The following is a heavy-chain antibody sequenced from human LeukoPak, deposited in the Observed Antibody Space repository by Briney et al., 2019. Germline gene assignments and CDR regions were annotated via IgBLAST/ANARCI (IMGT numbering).Heavy chain of an antibody. V-gene: IGHV1-69*06. CDR3: ARSGYGHNDAFDI. CDR1: GGTFSSYA. D-gene: IGHD5-12*01. J-gene: IGHJ3*02. Sequence: ASVKVSCKASGGTFSSYAISWVRQAPGQGLEWMGGIIPIFGTANYAQKFQGRVTITADKSTSTAYMELSSLRSEDTAVYYCARSGYGHNDAFDIWGQGTMVTVSS. CDR2: IIPIFGTA.